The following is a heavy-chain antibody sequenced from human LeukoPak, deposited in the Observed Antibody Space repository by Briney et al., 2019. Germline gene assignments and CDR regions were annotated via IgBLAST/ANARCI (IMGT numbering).Heavy chain of an antibody. Sequence: ASVKVSCKASGYTFTGYYMHWVRQAPGQGLEWVGWINPNSGGTNYAQKFQGWVTMTRDTSISTAYMELSRLRSDDAAVYYCARATLGYCSGGSCGAFDTWGQGTMVTVSS. J-gene: IGHJ3*02. V-gene: IGHV1-2*04. D-gene: IGHD2-15*01. CDR2: INPNSGGT. CDR3: ARATLGYCSGGSCGAFDT. CDR1: GYTFTGYY.